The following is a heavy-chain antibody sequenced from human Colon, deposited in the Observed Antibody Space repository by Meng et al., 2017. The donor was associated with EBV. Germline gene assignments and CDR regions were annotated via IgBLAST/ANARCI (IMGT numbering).Heavy chain of an antibody. Sequence: HLRQWGPGLFKPSETLALACAVYGASVSGYYWSWIRQPPEKGLEWLGEINHSGSTNGNPSLKSRVTISVDTSKEQFSLKLSLVTAADTAVYSCARGPGGSYYLYYFDYWGQGTLVTVSS. CDR1: GASVSGYY. V-gene: IGHV4-34*01. CDR2: INHSGST. J-gene: IGHJ4*02. D-gene: IGHD1-26*01. CDR3: ARGPGGSYYLYYFDY.